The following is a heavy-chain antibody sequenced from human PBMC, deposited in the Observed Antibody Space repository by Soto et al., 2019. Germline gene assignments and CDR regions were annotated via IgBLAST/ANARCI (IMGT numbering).Heavy chain of an antibody. CDR3: ARDKITGLFDY. CDR1: GGSFSGYY. D-gene: IGHD2-8*02. Sequence: QVQLQQWGAGLLKPSETLSLTCAVYGGSFSGYYWTWIRQPPGTGLEWIGEINHSGSTNYNPSLKNRVTISVNTSKKQGSLKLTSVTAADTAVYYGARDKITGLFDYWGQGTLVTVSS. V-gene: IGHV4-34*01. CDR2: INHSGST. J-gene: IGHJ4*02.